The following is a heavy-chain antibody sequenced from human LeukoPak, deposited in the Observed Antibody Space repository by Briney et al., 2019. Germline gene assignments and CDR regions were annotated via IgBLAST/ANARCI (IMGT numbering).Heavy chain of an antibody. CDR1: GFTFSSYA. D-gene: IGHD6-13*01. CDR3: AKWDRDGAHSSSWRYFDY. Sequence: GGSLRLSCASTGFTFSSYAMSWVRQAPGKGLEWVSAISGSGGSTYYADSVKGRFTISRDNSKNTLYLQMNSLRAEGTAVYYCAKWDRDGAHSSSWRYFDYWGQGTLVTVSS. CDR2: ISGSGGST. V-gene: IGHV3-23*01. J-gene: IGHJ4*02.